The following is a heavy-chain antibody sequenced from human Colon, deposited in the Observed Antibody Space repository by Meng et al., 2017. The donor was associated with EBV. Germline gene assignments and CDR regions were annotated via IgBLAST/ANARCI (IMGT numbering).Heavy chain of an antibody. Sequence: QVQLQEAGPGLVKPPQTLSLTCTVSGGSVSSGGYYWTWIRQHPGKGLEWFGHIYYSGSTFYNPSLKRRVIISIDTSKNQFSLNLRSVTAADTAVYYCARVSSGWDYFDYWGQGTLVTVSS. J-gene: IGHJ4*02. D-gene: IGHD6-19*01. CDR3: ARVSSGWDYFDY. CDR2: IYYSGST. CDR1: GGSVSSGGYY. V-gene: IGHV4-31*03.